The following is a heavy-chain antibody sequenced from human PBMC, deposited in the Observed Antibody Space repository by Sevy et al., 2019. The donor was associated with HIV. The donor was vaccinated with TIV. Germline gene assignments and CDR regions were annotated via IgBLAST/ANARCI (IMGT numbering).Heavy chain of an antibody. CDR3: ARVVEPAGIDPYYYGVDV. Sequence: ASVKVSCKASGYAVTDYYIHWVRQAPGQGLEWMGWSNPKSGGTNYAQKFHGRVTMTRDTSISTAYMELSRLRSDDTAVYYCARVVEPAGIDPYYYGVDVWGPGATVTVSS. J-gene: IGHJ6*02. D-gene: IGHD2-2*02. CDR2: SNPKSGGT. CDR1: GYAVTDYY. V-gene: IGHV1-2*02.